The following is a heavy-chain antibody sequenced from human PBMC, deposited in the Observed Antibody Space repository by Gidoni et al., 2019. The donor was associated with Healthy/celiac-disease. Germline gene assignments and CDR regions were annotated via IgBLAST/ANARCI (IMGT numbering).Heavy chain of an antibody. D-gene: IGHD4-4*01. CDR2: IYYSGST. J-gene: IGHJ2*01. Sequence: QVQLQESGPGLVKPSETLSLTCTVYGGPISSYYWSWIRQTPGKGLELVGYIYYSGSTNYNPSLKSRVTISVDTSKNQFSLKLSSVTAADTAVYYCARDRDYSNYDSYWYFDLWGRGTLVTVSS. V-gene: IGHV4-59*01. CDR1: GGPISSYY. CDR3: ARDRDYSNYDSYWYFDL.